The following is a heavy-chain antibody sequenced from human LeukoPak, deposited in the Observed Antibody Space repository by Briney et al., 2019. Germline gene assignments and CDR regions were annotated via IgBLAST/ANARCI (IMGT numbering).Heavy chain of an antibody. D-gene: IGHD5-12*01. CDR1: GFTFSSYS. CDR3: ARVKNGLLDY. Sequence: PGGSLRLSCAASGFTFSSYSMNWVRQAPGKGPEWVSYSSSSSSTKYYADSVKGRFTISRDNAKNSLYLQMNSLRDEDTAVYYCARVKNGLLDYWGQGTLVTVSS. CDR2: SSSSSSTK. J-gene: IGHJ4*02. V-gene: IGHV3-48*02.